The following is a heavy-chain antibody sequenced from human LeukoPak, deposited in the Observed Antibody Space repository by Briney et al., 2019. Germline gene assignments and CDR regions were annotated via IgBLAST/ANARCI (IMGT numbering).Heavy chain of an antibody. D-gene: IGHD3-10*01. Sequence: PGGSLRLSCVASGFTFSSFPVHWVRQVPGKGLEYVSAISSTGETSYYANSVKDRFTISRDNSKNTLYLQMGSLRAEDMAVYYCARVMSGSGSKYFDYWGQGTLVTVSS. V-gene: IGHV3-64*01. J-gene: IGHJ4*02. CDR2: ISSTGETS. CDR3: ARVMSGSGSKYFDY. CDR1: GFTFSSFP.